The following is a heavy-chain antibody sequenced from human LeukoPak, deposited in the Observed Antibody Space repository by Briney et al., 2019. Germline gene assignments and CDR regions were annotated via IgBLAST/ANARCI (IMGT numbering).Heavy chain of an antibody. J-gene: IGHJ4*02. V-gene: IGHV1-2*02. CDR2: VNTKTGAT. D-gene: IGHD2-15*01. Sequence: GASVKVSCKAFGYKLTDNWIHWGRQAPGQGLEWMGWVNTKTGATNIAQQFQGRVTITRDTSVNTAYIDVSRLTSDDTAVYFCARGVVACPNWGQGPLVTVSS. CDR1: GYKLTDNW. CDR3: ARGVVACPN.